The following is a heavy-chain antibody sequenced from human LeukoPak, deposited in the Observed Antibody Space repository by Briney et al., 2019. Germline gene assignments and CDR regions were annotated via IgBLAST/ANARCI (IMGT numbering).Heavy chain of an antibody. CDR2: IYYSGST. D-gene: IGHD3-10*01. CDR3: ASYYYGSGSYYRSPSYYYFDY. J-gene: IGHJ4*02. V-gene: IGHV4-30-4*01. CDR1: GGSISSGDYY. Sequence: PSETLSLTCTVSGGSISSGDYYWSWIRQPPGKGLEWIGYIYYSGSTYYNPSLKSRVTISVDTSKNQFSLKLSSVTAADTAVYYCASYYYGSGSYYRSPSYYYFDYWGQGTLVNVSS.